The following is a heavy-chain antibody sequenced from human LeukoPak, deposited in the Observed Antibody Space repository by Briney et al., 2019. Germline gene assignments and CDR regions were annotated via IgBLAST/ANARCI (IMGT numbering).Heavy chain of an antibody. CDR2: LSHSETLYQSGNS. D-gene: IGHD3-3*01. Sequence: AETLSLTCTVSGYSISTGYYWSWIRQPPGRGLEWIGSLSHSETLYQSGNSNYNPSLKSRVTISLDTSKNQFSLKLSSVTAADTAVYYCATFFWSGYSSWGQGILVTVSS. J-gene: IGHJ5*02. V-gene: IGHV4-38-2*02. CDR3: ATFFWSGYSS. CDR1: GYSISTGYY.